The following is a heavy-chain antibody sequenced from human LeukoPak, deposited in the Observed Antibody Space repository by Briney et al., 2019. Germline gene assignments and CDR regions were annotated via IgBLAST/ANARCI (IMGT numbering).Heavy chain of an antibody. CDR1: EFTFSSYA. D-gene: IGHD3-16*02. V-gene: IGHV3-23*01. Sequence: GGSLRLSCAASEFTFSSYAMSWVRQAPGKGLEWVSAISGSGGSTYYADSVKGRFTISRDNSKNTLYLQMNSLRAEDTAVYYCAKGVMITFGGVIAGDAFDIWGQGTMVTVSS. CDR3: AKGVMITFGGVIAGDAFDI. CDR2: ISGSGGST. J-gene: IGHJ3*02.